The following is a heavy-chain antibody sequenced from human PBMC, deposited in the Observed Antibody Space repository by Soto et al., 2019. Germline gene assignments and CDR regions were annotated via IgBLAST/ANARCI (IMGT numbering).Heavy chain of an antibody. CDR1: GGSISSYY. J-gene: IGHJ6*03. CDR3: ARGGYCSGGSCYPYYYYYYMDV. CDR2: IYYRGST. D-gene: IGHD2-15*01. V-gene: IGHV4-59*01. Sequence: VQLQESGPGLVKPSETLSLTCTVSGGSISSYYWSWIRQPPGKGLEWIGYIYYRGSTNYNPSLKSRVTISVDTSKNQFSLKLSSVTAADTAVYYCARGGYCSGGSCYPYYYYYYMDVWGKGTTVTVSS.